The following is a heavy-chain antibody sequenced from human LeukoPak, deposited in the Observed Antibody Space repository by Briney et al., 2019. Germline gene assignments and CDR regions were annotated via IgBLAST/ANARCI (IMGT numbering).Heavy chain of an antibody. D-gene: IGHD5-18*01. Sequence: SETLSLTCAVYGGSFSGYYWSWIRQPPGKGLEWIGEINHSGSTNYNPSLKSRVTISVDTSKNQFSLKLSSVTAADTAVYYCARGGVGGYSYGYDFDYWGQGTPVTVSS. V-gene: IGHV4-34*01. CDR1: GGSFSGYY. CDR3: ARGGVGGYSYGYDFDY. CDR2: INHSGST. J-gene: IGHJ4*02.